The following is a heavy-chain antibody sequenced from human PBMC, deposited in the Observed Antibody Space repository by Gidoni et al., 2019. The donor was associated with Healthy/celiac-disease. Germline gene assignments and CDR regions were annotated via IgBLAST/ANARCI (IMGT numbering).Heavy chain of an antibody. V-gene: IGHV3-30*18. D-gene: IGHD1-26*01. CDR3: AKDDNSGSYFWAWFDP. J-gene: IGHJ5*02. Sequence: QVQLVESGGGVVQPGRSLRLSCAASGFTFGSYGMHWVRQAPGKGLEWVAVISYDGINKYYADSVKGRFTISRDNSKNTLYLQMNSLRAEDTAVYYCAKDDNSGSYFWAWFDPWGQGTLVTVSS. CDR2: ISYDGINK. CDR1: GFTFGSYG.